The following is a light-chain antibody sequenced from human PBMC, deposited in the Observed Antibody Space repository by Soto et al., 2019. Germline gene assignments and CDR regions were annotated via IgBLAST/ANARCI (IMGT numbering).Light chain of an antibody. J-gene: IGKJ1*01. V-gene: IGKV1-5*01. CDR1: QRFSTW. CDR2: DAS. CDR3: HQTYTVLWT. Sequence: DIPMTQSPSTLSASVGDRVTITCRASQRFSTWLAWYQQKPGKAPRLLIYDASSLEGGVPSRFSGRGSGTEFTLTISGLQPDDFATYYCHQTYTVLWTFGQGTRVEIK.